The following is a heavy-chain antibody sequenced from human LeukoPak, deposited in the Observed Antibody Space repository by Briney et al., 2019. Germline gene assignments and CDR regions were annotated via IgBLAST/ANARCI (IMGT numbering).Heavy chain of an antibody. CDR2: ISPSADST. CDR3: ARGQPVGGTRDPFDY. Sequence: ASVTVSCKASGYTFTGQYLHWVRQAPGQGPEWMGIISPSADSTTYAQKFQGRVTMTRDTSTRTVYMELSSLTSEDTAVYYCARGQPVGGTRDPFDYWGQGTLVTVSS. D-gene: IGHD6-19*01. V-gene: IGHV1-46*01. CDR1: GYTFTGQY. J-gene: IGHJ4*02.